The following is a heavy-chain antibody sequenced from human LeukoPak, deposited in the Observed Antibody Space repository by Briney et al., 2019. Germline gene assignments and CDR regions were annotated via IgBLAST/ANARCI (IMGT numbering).Heavy chain of an antibody. D-gene: IGHD6-13*01. CDR2: ISYDGSNK. V-gene: IGHV3-30*04. Sequence: PGRSLRLYCAASGFTFSSYAMHWVRQAPGKGLEWVAVISYDGSNKYYADSVKGRFTISRDNARNSLYLQMNSLRAEDTAVYYCASGRQLGYWGQGTLVTVSS. J-gene: IGHJ4*02. CDR1: GFTFSSYA. CDR3: ASGRQLGY.